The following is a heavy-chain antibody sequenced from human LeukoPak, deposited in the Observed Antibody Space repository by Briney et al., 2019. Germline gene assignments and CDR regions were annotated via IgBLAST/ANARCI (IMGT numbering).Heavy chain of an antibody. CDR1: GGSFSGYY. D-gene: IGHD6-19*01. Sequence: SETLSLTCAVYGGSFSGYYWSWIRQPPGKGLEWIGEINHSGSTNYNPSLKSRVTISVDTSKNQFSLKLSSVTAADTAVYYCARHRLYSSGWYVDYWGQGTLVTVSS. J-gene: IGHJ4*02. CDR3: ARHRLYSSGWYVDY. CDR2: INHSGST. V-gene: IGHV4-34*01.